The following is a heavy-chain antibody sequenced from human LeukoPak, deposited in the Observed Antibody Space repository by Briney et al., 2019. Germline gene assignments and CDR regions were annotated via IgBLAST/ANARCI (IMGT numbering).Heavy chain of an antibody. CDR2: ISYDGSNK. V-gene: IGHV3-30*04. D-gene: IGHD3-10*01. J-gene: IGHJ6*04. CDR1: GFTFSSYA. CDR3: AREMMVRVTLDV. Sequence: GGSLRLSCAASGFTFSSYAMHWVRQAPGKGLEWVAVISYDGSNKYYADSVKGRFTISRDNSKNTLYLQMNSLRAEDTAVYYCAREMMVRVTLDVWGKGTTVTVSS.